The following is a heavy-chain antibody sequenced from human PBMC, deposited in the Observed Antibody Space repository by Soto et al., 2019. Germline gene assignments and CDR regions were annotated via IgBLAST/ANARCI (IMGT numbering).Heavy chain of an antibody. V-gene: IGHV4-39*01. CDR2: IYYSGIT. CDR1: GVSISNSSYY. CDR3: ARHGSN. J-gene: IGHJ4*02. Sequence: QLQLQESGPGLVKPSETLSLTCTVSGVSISNSSYYWGWIRRPPGKGLEWIGPIYYSGITYYNPSLKRRVTISVDTSKNQFSLKLTSVTAADTAVYYCARHGSNWGQGTLVTVSS.